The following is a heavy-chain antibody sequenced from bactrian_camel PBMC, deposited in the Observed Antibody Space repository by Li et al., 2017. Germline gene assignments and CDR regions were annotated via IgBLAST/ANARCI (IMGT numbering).Heavy chain of an antibody. Sequence: HVQLVESGGGSVQPGGSLRLSCDASGYTYSSSCMGWFRQAPGKERERVARIDSDGAISYADSVKSRFTISKDNYKNTLYLQMNDLKPEDTAMYRCAATLNLDCRASNGYNYWGRGTQVTVS. CDR3: AATLNLDCRASNGYNY. CDR1: GYTYSSSC. J-gene: IGHJ4*01. D-gene: IGHD3*01. V-gene: IGHV3S26*01. CDR2: IDSDGAI.